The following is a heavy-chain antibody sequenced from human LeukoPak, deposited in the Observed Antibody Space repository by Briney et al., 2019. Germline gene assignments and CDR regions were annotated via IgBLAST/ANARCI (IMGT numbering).Heavy chain of an antibody. CDR2: INHSGST. CDR1: GGSFSGYY. CDR3: ARGGYYDFWSGYYRGYYFDY. Sequence: SETLSLTCAVYGGSFSGYYWSWIRQPPGKGLEWIGEINHSGSTNYNPSLKSRVTISVDTSKNQLSLKLSSVTAADTAVYYCARGGYYDFWSGYYRGYYFDYWGQGTLVTVSS. V-gene: IGHV4-34*01. D-gene: IGHD3-3*01. J-gene: IGHJ4*02.